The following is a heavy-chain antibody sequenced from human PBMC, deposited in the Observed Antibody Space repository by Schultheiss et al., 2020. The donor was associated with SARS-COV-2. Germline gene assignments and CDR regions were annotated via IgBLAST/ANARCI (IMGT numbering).Heavy chain of an antibody. CDR3: AREGGEGYDYFDY. CDR1: GFTFSSYA. Sequence: GGSLRLSCAASGFTFSSYAMHWVRQAPGKGLEWVAVISYDGSNKYYADSVKGRFTITRDNSENTLSLQMNSLRAEDTAVYYCAREGGEGYDYFDYWGQGTLVTVSS. D-gene: IGHD6-13*01. CDR2: ISYDGSNK. J-gene: IGHJ4*02. V-gene: IGHV3-30-3*01.